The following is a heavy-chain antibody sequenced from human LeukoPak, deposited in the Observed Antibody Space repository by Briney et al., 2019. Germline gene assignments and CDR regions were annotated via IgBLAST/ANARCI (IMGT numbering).Heavy chain of an antibody. V-gene: IGHV4-4*02. CDR3: ATRGQYYYDSSGLEY. CDR2: IFHSRNT. J-gene: IGHJ4*02. Sequence: SETLSLTCAVSGGSISSGYWWSWVRQPPGKGLEWIGEIFHSRNTNYNPSLKSRVTISVDKSKNQFSLKLTSVTAADTAVYYCATRGQYYYDSSGLEYWGQGTLVTVSS. D-gene: IGHD3-22*01. CDR1: GGSISSGYW.